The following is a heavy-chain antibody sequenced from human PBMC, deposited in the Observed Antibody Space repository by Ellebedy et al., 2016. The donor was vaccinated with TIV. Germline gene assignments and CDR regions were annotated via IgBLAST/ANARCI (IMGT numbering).Heavy chain of an antibody. CDR3: ARDPAPLWFGLDI. V-gene: IGHV3-21*01. D-gene: IGHD3-10*01. CDR2: ISSSSNYI. J-gene: IGHJ3*02. Sequence: GESLKISCAASGFTFSSYSMNWVRQAPGKGLEWVSSISSSSNYIYYADSVKGRFTISRDNAKNSLYLQMNGLRAEDTAVYYCARDPAPLWFGLDIWGQGTMVTVSS. CDR1: GFTFSSYS.